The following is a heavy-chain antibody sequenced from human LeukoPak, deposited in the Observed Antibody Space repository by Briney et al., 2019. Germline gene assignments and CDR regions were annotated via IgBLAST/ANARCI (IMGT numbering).Heavy chain of an antibody. CDR3: VRLTIMGATNY. Sequence: GGSLRLSCAASGFSFSTYWMHWVRQAPGKGLVWVSYISSDGTKTAYADSVKGRFTISRDNANNTLYLQMNSLRAEDTALYYSVRLTIMGATNYWGQGTLVTVSS. CDR1: GFSFSTYW. J-gene: IGHJ4*02. V-gene: IGHV3-74*01. CDR2: ISSDGTKT. D-gene: IGHD1-26*01.